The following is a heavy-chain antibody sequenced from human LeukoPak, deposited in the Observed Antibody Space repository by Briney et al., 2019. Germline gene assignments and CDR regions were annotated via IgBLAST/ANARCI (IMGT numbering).Heavy chain of an antibody. J-gene: IGHJ4*02. D-gene: IGHD3-10*01. V-gene: IGHV4-61*02. CDR1: GGSINSGPYY. Sequence: ASETLSLTCTVSGGSINSGPYYWSWIRQPAGKGLEWIARIHTSGSTTFNPSLNSRVTISVDTSKNQFSLKLSSVTAADTAVYYCARHRTMVRGVIIRRSYYFDYWGQGTLVTVSS. CDR3: ARHRTMVRGVIIRRSYYFDY. CDR2: IHTSGST.